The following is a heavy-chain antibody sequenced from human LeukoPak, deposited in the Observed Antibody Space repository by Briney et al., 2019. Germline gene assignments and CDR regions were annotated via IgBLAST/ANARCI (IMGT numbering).Heavy chain of an antibody. D-gene: IGHD3-22*01. V-gene: IGHV3-66*02. J-gene: IGHJ4*02. CDR1: GFTVSSNY. CDR3: AREVTPWYYDSSGYYLDY. CDR2: IYSGGST. Sequence: GGSLRLSCAASGFTVSSNYMSRVRQAPGKGLEWVSVIYSGGSTYYADSVKGRFTISRDNSKNTLYLQMNSLRAEDTAVYYCAREVTPWYYDSSGYYLDYWGQGTLVTVSS.